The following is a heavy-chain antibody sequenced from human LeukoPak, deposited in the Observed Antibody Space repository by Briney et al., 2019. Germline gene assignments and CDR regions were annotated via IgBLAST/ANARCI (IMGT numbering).Heavy chain of an antibody. CDR2: ISIVDDTA. D-gene: IGHD3-16*01. V-gene: IGHV3-23*01. CDR3: ARRLGDNYANVCYYYMDI. J-gene: IGHJ6*03. Sequence: GGSLRLSCAASGFTFSSHAMNWGRQAPGKGLEWVSTISIVDDTATYADSVKGRFTISRDNSNNTLYLQMNSLRAEDTAVYYCARRLGDNYANVCYYYMDIWGKGTTVTVS. CDR1: GFTFSSHA.